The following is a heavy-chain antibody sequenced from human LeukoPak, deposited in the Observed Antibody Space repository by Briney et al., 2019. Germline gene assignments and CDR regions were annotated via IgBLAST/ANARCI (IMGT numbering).Heavy chain of an antibody. CDR3: ARGTGIY. V-gene: IGHV3-7*04. CDR1: GFAFTTYW. J-gene: IGHJ4*02. D-gene: IGHD3-10*01. CDR2: IKEDGSEK. Sequence: GGSLRLSCTASGFAFTTYWMSWVRQAPGKGLEWVANIKEDGSEKYYVDSVKGRFTISRDNAKSSLYLQMSSLRAEDTAVYYCARGTGIYWGQGTLVTVSS.